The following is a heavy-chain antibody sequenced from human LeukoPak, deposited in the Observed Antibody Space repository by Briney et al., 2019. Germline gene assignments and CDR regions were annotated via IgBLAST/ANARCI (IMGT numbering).Heavy chain of an antibody. CDR3: ATWRGNFFYYFDY. CDR1: GFTFSNYG. J-gene: IGHJ4*02. D-gene: IGHD1-1*01. Sequence: TGGSLRLSCAASGFTFSNYGMHWVRQAPGKGLEWVAVISYDGSNKYYADSVKGRFTISRDNSRNTLYLQMNSLRAEDTAVYYCATWRGNFFYYFDYWGQGTLVTVSS. V-gene: IGHV3-30*03. CDR2: ISYDGSNK.